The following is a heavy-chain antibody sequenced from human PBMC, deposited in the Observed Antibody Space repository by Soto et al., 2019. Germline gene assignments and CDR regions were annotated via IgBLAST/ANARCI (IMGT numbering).Heavy chain of an antibody. Sequence: PGGSLRLSCAASGFTFNNYVMRWVRQAPAKGLEWVSSIIDGGADTYYADSVKGRFTVSRDNSKNTVYLQMNNLRVDDPAVYYCATRSDPGSGTNGATEYWRKGTLVTVPS. D-gene: IGHD3-10*01. CDR3: ATRSDPGSGTNGATEY. CDR1: GFTFNNYV. CDR2: IIDGGADT. J-gene: IGHJ4*02. V-gene: IGHV3-23*01.